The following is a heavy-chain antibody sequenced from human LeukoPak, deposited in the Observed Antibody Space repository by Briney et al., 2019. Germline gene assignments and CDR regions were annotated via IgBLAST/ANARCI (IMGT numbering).Heavy chain of an antibody. J-gene: IGHJ4*02. Sequence: ALVKVSCKASGYTFTSYAISWVRQAPGQGLEWMGWISAYSGNTNYAQNLQGRVTMTTDTSTSTAYMELRSLRSDDTAVYYCARAPDDYDFWSGPFDYWGRGTLVTVSS. CDR2: ISAYSGNT. V-gene: IGHV1-18*01. CDR1: GYTFTSYA. CDR3: ARAPDDYDFWSGPFDY. D-gene: IGHD3-3*01.